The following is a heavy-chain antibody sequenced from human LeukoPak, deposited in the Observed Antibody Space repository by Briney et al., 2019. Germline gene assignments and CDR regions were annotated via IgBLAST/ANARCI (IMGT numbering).Heavy chain of an antibody. J-gene: IGHJ4*02. V-gene: IGHV3-74*01. CDR3: ARDRDGYNSFDF. CDR2: LDRDGSST. D-gene: IGHD5-24*01. CDR1: GFTFSSYW. Sequence: GGSLRLSCAASGFTFSSYWMHWVRQAPGKGRVWAARLDRDGSSTNYADSVKGRFTISRDNSKNTLRLQMNSLRVEDTAVYYCARDRDGYNSFDFWGQGTLVTVSS.